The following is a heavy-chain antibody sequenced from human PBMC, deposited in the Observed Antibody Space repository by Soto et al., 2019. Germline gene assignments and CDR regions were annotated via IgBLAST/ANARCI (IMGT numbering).Heavy chain of an antibody. CDR1: GGSFSGYY. D-gene: IGHD2-8*01. Sequence: SETLSLTCAVYGGSFSGYYWSWIRQPPGKGLEWIGEINHSGSTNYNPSLKSRVTISVDTSKNQFSLRLSSVTAADTAVYYCARVRVSIVLMVYAISWFDYWGQGTLVTVSS. V-gene: IGHV4-34*01. CDR2: INHSGST. J-gene: IGHJ4*02. CDR3: ARVRVSIVLMVYAISWFDY.